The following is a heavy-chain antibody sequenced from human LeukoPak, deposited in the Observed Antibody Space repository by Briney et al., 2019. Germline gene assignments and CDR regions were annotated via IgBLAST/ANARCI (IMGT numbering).Heavy chain of an antibody. J-gene: IGHJ3*02. CDR1: EFTFSSYG. CDR2: ISGSGGST. CDR3: ARDPNGDYIGTFDM. V-gene: IGHV3-23*01. D-gene: IGHD4-17*01. Sequence: GGSLRLSCAASEFTFSSYGRSWVRQAPGWGLEWLSSISGSGGSTQYADSVQGRFAISRDNSKNVLYLQMNSLRAEDTAVYFCARDPNGDYIGTFDMWGRGTMVSVSS.